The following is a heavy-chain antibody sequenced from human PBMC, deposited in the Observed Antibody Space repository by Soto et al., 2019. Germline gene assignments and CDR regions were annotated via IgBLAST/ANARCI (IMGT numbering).Heavy chain of an antibody. V-gene: IGHV1-69*13. CDR1: GGSFGKSA. CDR2: FIPVYQTL. Sequence: GASVKVSCKASGGSFGKSAINWVRQTPGQGLEWLGGFIPVYQTLNYAQKFQGRVTIAADESTGTAYKTLSSLASDDTAVYYCATGVIWIGYFTVDSWGQGTRGTVSS. CDR3: ATGVIWIGYFTVDS. J-gene: IGHJ4*02. D-gene: IGHD3-3*01.